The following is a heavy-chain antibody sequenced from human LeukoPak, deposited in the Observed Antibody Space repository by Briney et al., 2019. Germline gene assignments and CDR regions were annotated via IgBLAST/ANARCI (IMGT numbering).Heavy chain of an antibody. J-gene: IGHJ5*02. Sequence: PSETLSLTCSVSGGSISSSSYYWGWIRQPPGKGLEWIGSISYSGSTYYNPSLKSRVTISIDTSKNQFSLKLSSVTAADTAVYYCARVAEYTTGWYDWFDPWGQGTLVTVSS. CDR1: GGSISSSSYY. CDR3: ARVAEYTTGWYDWFDP. CDR2: ISYSGST. D-gene: IGHD6-19*01. V-gene: IGHV4-39*07.